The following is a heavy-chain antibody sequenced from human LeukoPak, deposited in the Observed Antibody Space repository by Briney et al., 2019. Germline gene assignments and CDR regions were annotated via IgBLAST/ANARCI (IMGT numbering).Heavy chain of an antibody. V-gene: IGHV1-8*01. J-gene: IGHJ4*02. D-gene: IGHD5-18*01. CDR1: GYTFTSYD. Sequence: ASVKVSCKASGYTFTSYDTNWGRQATGKGLGWMGWMNLNSGNTGYAQKFQGRVTMTRNTSISTAYMELSSLRSEDTAVYYCARLARYSAMVIEDYWGQGTLVTVSS. CDR2: MNLNSGNT. CDR3: ARLARYSAMVIEDY.